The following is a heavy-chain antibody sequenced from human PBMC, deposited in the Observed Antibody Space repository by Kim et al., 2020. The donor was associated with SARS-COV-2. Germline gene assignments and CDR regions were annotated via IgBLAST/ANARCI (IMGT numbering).Heavy chain of an antibody. D-gene: IGHD2-8*01. V-gene: IGHV3-33*01. J-gene: IGHJ4*02. Sequence: GGSLRLSCAASGFTFSSYGMHWVRQAPGKGLEWVAVIWYDGSNKYYADSVKGRFTISRDNSKNTLYLQMNSLRAEDTAVYYCARDGSRLYLDYWGQGTLVTVSS. CDR2: IWYDGSNK. CDR1: GFTFSSYG. CDR3: ARDGSRLYLDY.